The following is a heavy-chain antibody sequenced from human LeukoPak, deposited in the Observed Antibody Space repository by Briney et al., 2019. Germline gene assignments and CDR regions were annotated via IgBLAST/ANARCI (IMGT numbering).Heavy chain of an antibody. CDR2: IRQDGSEK. CDR3: TRQTERDAYNRY. Sequence: GGSLRLSCAASGFTFSSYWMSWVRQAPGKGLEWVANIRQDGSEKWYVDSVKGRFTISRDNAKNSVYLQMNSLRAEDTAVYYCTRQTERDAYNRYWGQGTLVTVSS. D-gene: IGHD5-24*01. V-gene: IGHV3-7*05. J-gene: IGHJ4*02. CDR1: GFTFSSYW.